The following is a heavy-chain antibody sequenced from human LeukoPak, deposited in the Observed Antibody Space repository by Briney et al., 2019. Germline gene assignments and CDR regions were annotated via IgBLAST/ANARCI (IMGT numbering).Heavy chain of an antibody. CDR3: ARVEEGYGSGRRGNFYYYYVDV. J-gene: IGHJ6*03. CDR2: VHYSGST. Sequence: NSSETLSLTCSVSGGSITSSTYYWSWIRQPPGKGLEWIGYVHYSGSTNYNPSLKSRVTISVDTSKNQFSLKLSSVTTADTAVYYCARVEEGYGSGRRGNFYYYYVDVWGKGTTVTISS. V-gene: IGHV4-61*01. D-gene: IGHD3-10*01. CDR1: GGSITSSTYY.